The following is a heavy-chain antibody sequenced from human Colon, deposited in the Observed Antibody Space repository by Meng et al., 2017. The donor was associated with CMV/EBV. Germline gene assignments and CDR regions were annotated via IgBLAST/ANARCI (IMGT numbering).Heavy chain of an antibody. Sequence: GESLKISCAASGFTFSLYNMHWVRQAPGKGLQWVSVIYRDGTTRYADSVKGRFTISRDNSNNNLYLQMNSLRAADTAVYYCARDHGWGYSSGWSDCWGQGTLVTVSS. J-gene: IGHJ4*02. V-gene: IGHV3-66*02. D-gene: IGHD6-19*01. CDR2: IYRDGTT. CDR1: GFTFSLYN. CDR3: ARDHGWGYSSGWSDC.